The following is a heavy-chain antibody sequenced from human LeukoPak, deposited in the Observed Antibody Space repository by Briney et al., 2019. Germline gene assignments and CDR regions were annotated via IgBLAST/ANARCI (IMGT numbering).Heavy chain of an antibody. CDR1: GFTFTNYG. D-gene: IGHD2-2*01. CDR2: IWYDGSKT. J-gene: IGHJ4*02. Sequence: GGSLRLSCTTSGFTFTNYGINWVRQAPGKGLEWVAAIWYDGSKTSYTDSVKGRFTVSRDISKNTVYLQMNGPKAEDTAVYYCARDDCSTTPCYAYWGQGTLVTVSS. CDR3: ARDDCSTTPCYAY. V-gene: IGHV3-33*01.